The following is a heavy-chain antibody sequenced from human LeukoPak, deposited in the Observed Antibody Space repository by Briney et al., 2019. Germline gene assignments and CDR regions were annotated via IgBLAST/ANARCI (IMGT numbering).Heavy chain of an antibody. D-gene: IGHD6-6*01. Sequence: GGALRLSCAASGFIFTSYSMNWVRPAPGKGLEWISYISSSSSTIYYADSVRGRFTISRDNAKNSLYLQMNSLRAEDTAVYYCAREHSSSSFWGQGTLVTVSS. V-gene: IGHV3-48*01. CDR1: GFIFTSYS. J-gene: IGHJ4*02. CDR3: AREHSSSSF. CDR2: ISSSSSTI.